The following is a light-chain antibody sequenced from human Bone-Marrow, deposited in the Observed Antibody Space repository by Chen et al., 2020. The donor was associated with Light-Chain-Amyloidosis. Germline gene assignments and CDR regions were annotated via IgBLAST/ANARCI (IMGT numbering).Light chain of an antibody. CDR2: RNS. CDR1: STNTETNS. V-gene: IGLV1-47*02. Sequence: QFLLTPPPAPSASPAQRVSVFCFGSSTNTETNSLYWYQQLPGAAPTVLIYRNSQRPSGVPDRFSGSKSGTSGSLAISGLRSEDEGDYYCAAWDESLNGWVFGGGTKLTVL. CDR3: AAWDESLNGWV. J-gene: IGLJ3*02.